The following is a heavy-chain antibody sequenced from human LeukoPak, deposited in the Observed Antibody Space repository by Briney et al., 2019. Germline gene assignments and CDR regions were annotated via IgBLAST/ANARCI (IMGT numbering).Heavy chain of an antibody. CDR1: GGSISSSSYY. CDR3: AGESYGSGAEFDY. V-gene: IGHV4-39*07. J-gene: IGHJ4*02. CDR2: IYYSGST. D-gene: IGHD3-10*01. Sequence: SETLSLTCTVSGGSISSSSYYWGWIRQPPGKGLEWIGSIYYSGSTNYNPSLKSRVTISVDTSKNQFSLKLSSVTAADTAVYYCAGESYGSGAEFDYWGQGTLVTVSS.